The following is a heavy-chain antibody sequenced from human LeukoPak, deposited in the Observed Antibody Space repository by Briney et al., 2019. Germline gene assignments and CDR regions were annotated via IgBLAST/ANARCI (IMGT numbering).Heavy chain of an antibody. J-gene: IGHJ6*03. CDR1: GGSISSYY. Sequence: SETLSLTCTVSGGSISSYYWSWIRQPPGKGLEWIGYIYYSGSTNYNPSLKSRVAISVDTSKNQFSLKLSSVTAADTAVYYCARSFSGYDLAYYYYMDVWGKGTTVTVSS. CDR2: IYYSGST. D-gene: IGHD5-12*01. V-gene: IGHV4-59*01. CDR3: ARSFSGYDLAYYYYMDV.